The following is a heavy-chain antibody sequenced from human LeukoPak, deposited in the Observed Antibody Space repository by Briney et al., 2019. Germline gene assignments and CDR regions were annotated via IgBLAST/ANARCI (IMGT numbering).Heavy chain of an antibody. D-gene: IGHD6-19*01. CDR2: IYYSGIT. V-gene: IGHV4-59*08. J-gene: IGHJ4*02. CDR3: ARHDFSSGWYHY. CDR1: GGSISGYY. Sequence: PSETLSLTCTVSGGSISGYYWDWIRQPPGKGLEWIGYIYYSGITNCNPSLKSRVTISVDTSKNQFSLKVSSVTAADTAVYYCARHDFSSGWYHYWGQGTLVTVST.